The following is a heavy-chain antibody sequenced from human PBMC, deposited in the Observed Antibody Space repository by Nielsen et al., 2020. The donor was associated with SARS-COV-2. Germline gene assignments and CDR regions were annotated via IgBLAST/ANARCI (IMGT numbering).Heavy chain of an antibody. V-gene: IGHV3-30*02. J-gene: IGHJ6*02. D-gene: IGHD2-2*01. Sequence: GGSLRLSCAASGLTFSSYGMHWVRQAPGKGLEWVAVIWYDGSNKYYADSVKGRFTISRDNSKNTLYLQVNSLRAEDTAVYYCAKGSDCSSTSCPGDYYYGMDVWGQGTTVTVSS. CDR2: IWYDGSNK. CDR1: GLTFSSYG. CDR3: AKGSDCSSTSCPGDYYYGMDV.